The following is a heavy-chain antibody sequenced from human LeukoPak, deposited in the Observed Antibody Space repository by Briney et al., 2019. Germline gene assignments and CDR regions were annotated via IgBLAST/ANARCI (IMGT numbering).Heavy chain of an antibody. CDR1: GFTFSSYA. D-gene: IGHD3-22*01. Sequence: PGGSPRLSCAASGFTFSSYAMHWVRQAPGKGLEWVAVISYDGSNKYYADSVKGRFTISRDNSKNTLYLQMNSLRAEDTAVYYCARGYCYDSSGYIRPPSLGYWGQGTLVTVSS. V-gene: IGHV3-30*04. CDR3: ARGYCYDSSGYIRPPSLGY. CDR2: ISYDGSNK. J-gene: IGHJ4*02.